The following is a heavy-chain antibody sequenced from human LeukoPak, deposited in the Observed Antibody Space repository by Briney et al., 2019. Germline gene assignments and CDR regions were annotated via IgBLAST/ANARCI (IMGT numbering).Heavy chain of an antibody. V-gene: IGHV3-30*18. CDR3: AKGYSSGWSIFDY. CDR1: RFTFSSYD. D-gene: IGHD6-19*01. J-gene: IGHJ4*02. Sequence: GRSLRLSCAASRFTFSSYDIHWVRQAPGKGLEWVAVISYDGSNKYYADSVKGRFTISRDNSKNTLYLQMNSLITEDTAVYYCAKGYSSGWSIFDYWGQGTLVTVSS. CDR2: ISYDGSNK.